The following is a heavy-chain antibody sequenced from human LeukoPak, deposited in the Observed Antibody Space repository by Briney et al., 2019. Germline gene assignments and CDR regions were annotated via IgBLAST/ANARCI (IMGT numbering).Heavy chain of an antibody. CDR3: VKSGTWADFDS. CDR1: GFTFSSYG. CDR2: ISNKGGST. J-gene: IGHJ4*02. V-gene: IGHV3-64D*06. D-gene: IGHD1-26*01. Sequence: GGSLRLSCSASGFTFSSYGMHWVRQVPGKGLEYVSGISNKGGSTYYADSVKGRFTISRDNSKNTLHLQMSSLRADDTAVYYCVKSGTWADFDSWGQGTLVTVSS.